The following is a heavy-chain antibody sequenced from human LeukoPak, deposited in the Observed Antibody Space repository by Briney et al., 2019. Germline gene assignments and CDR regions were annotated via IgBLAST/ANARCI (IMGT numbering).Heavy chain of an antibody. J-gene: IGHJ4*02. CDR2: IYYSGST. Sequence: SQALSLTCTVSAGSISSGDCYCSWLRQPPGRGLEWIGYIYYSGSTYYSPSLKSRVTISVDTSKNTFSLKLCSLKAPDTAMYYCDRDRYVYGGFDYWGQEGQVTPS. CDR3: DRDRYVYGGFDY. V-gene: IGHV4-30-4*08. D-gene: IGHD4-23*01. CDR1: AGSISSGDCY.